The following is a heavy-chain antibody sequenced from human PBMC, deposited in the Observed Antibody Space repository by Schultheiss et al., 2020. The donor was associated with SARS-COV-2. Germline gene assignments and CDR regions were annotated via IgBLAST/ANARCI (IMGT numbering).Heavy chain of an antibody. V-gene: IGHV1-69*02. CDR2: IIPILGIA. J-gene: IGHJ6*02. CDR1: GYTFTSYY. D-gene: IGHD3-3*01. Sequence: SVKVSCKASGYTFTSYYMHWVRQAPGQGLEWMGRIIPILGIANYAQKFQGRVTITADKSTSTAYMELSSLRSEDTAVYYCARHYTPGRGTAYGMDVWGQGTTVTVSS. CDR3: ARHYTPGRGTAYGMDV.